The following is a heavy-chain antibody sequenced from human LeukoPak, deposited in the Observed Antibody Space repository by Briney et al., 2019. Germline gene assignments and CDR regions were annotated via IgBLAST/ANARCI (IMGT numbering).Heavy chain of an antibody. V-gene: IGHV3-15*01. CDR2: IKSKADGGTA. CDR1: GFTFSSYE. CDR3: ATEVVDWLFHY. Sequence: GGSLRLSCAASGFTFSSYEMNWVRQAPGKGLEWVGRIKSKADGGTADYAAPVQGRFTISRDDSKKTLYLQMNSLKREDTAVYYCATEVVDWLFHYWGQGTLVTVSS. J-gene: IGHJ4*02. D-gene: IGHD3-9*01.